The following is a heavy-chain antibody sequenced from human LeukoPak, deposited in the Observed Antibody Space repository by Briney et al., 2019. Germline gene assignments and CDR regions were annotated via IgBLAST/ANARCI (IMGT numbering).Heavy chain of an antibody. CDR2: INHSGST. Sequence: SETLSLTCAVYGGSFSGYYWSWIRQPPGKGLEWIGEINHSGSTNYNPSLKSRVTISVDTSKNQFSLKLSSVTAADTAVYYCARGGSGSSGEVRREYYFDYWGQGTLVTVSS. CDR3: ARGGSGSSGEVRREYYFDY. D-gene: IGHD6-6*01. CDR1: GGSFSGYY. V-gene: IGHV4-34*01. J-gene: IGHJ4*02.